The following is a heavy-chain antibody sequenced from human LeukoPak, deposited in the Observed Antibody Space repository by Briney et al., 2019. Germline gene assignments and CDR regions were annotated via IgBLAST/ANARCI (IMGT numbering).Heavy chain of an antibody. Sequence: GGSLRLSCAASGFTFSSYWMHWVRQAPGKGLVWVSRINGDGSSTSYADSVKGRFTISRDNAKNTLYLQMNSLRAEDTAVYYCARDPPVYYYDSSGYIDYWGQGTLVTVSS. D-gene: IGHD3-22*01. CDR1: GFTFSSYW. CDR3: ARDPPVYYYDSSGYIDY. J-gene: IGHJ4*02. CDR2: INGDGSST. V-gene: IGHV3-74*01.